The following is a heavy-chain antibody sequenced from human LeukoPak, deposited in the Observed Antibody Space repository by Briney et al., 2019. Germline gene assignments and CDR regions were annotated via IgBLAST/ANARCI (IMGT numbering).Heavy chain of an antibody. CDR2: IHTGGNT. D-gene: IGHD2-21*02. V-gene: IGHV3-66*01. CDR3: ARERDGYCGGDCYYYYGMDV. CDR1: GFAVSSNY. J-gene: IGHJ6*02. Sequence: GGSLRLSCTASGFAVSSNYINWVRQAPGRGLEWVSVIHTGGNTYYADSVKGRFTISRDNSKNTVYLQMNSLRAEDTALYYCARERDGYCGGDCYYYYGMDVWGQGTTVTVSS.